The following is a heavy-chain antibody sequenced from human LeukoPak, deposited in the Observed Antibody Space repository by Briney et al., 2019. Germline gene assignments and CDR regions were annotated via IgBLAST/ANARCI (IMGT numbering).Heavy chain of an antibody. Sequence: GGSLRLSCAASGFTFSSYSMNWVRQAPGKGLEWVSSISSSSSYIYYADSVKGRFTISRDNAQNSLYLQMNSLRAEDTAVYYCAGYYYSSGTYTVGYWGQGTLVTVSS. V-gene: IGHV3-21*01. CDR1: GFTFSSYS. D-gene: IGHD3-10*01. CDR3: AGYYYSSGTYTVGY. J-gene: IGHJ4*02. CDR2: ISSSSSYI.